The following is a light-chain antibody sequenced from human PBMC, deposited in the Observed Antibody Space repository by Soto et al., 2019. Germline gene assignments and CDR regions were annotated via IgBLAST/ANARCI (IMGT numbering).Light chain of an antibody. CDR1: TGAVTSDYY. CDR2: STY. J-gene: IGLJ3*02. CDR3: LLYHVADHV. Sequence: QAVVTQEPSLTVSPGGTVTLTCASSTGAVTSDYYPNWLQQKPGQAPRSLIHSTYTRHFWTPARFSGTLLGGKAALTVSDVHPEDEADYYCLLYHVADHVFGGGTQLTVL. V-gene: IGLV7-43*01.